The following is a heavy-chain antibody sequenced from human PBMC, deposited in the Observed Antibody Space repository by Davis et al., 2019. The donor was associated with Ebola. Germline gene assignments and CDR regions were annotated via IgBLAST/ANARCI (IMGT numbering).Heavy chain of an antibody. J-gene: IGHJ4*02. CDR1: GFTVSSNY. Sequence: GESLKISCAASGFTVSSNYMSWVRQAPGKGLEWVSVIYSGGSTYYADSVKGRFTISRDNSKNTLYLQMNSLRAEDTAVYYCAKEGKSSYTTDYWGQGTLVTVSS. CDR2: IYSGGST. CDR3: AKEGKSSYTTDY. V-gene: IGHV3-53*05. D-gene: IGHD4-23*01.